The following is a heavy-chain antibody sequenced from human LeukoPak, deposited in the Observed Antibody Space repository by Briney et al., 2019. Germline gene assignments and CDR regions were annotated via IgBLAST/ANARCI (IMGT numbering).Heavy chain of an antibody. D-gene: IGHD6-19*01. CDR1: GFTFSSYG. V-gene: IGHV3-33*01. CDR3: EDGIRDSSGYAIDY. J-gene: IGHJ4*02. Sequence: AKSLRLSCAPSGFTFSSYGMHCDRQVPANWLEWVAVIWTDGSNEYYADSMKGRFTISRDNYKNTLYLQMNSLRVEDIFFFQAEDGIRDSSGYAIDYWGQGTLVTVSS. CDR2: IWTDGSNE.